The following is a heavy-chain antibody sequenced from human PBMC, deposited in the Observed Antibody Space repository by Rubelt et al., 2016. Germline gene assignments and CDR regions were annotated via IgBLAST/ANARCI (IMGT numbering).Heavy chain of an antibody. Sequence: EVQLLDSGGGLVQPGGSLRLSCAASGFTFSSYWMTWVRQAPGKGLEWVANIKQDGSDKFYVDSVKGRFTISRDNAKNSLYLQMNSLRGDDTAVYYCARAKLRFLEWTYNWFDPWGQGTLVTVSS. J-gene: IGHJ5*02. CDR1: GFTFSSYW. D-gene: IGHD3-3*01. CDR3: ARAKLRFLEWTYNWFDP. V-gene: IGHV3-7*04. CDR2: IKQDGSDK.